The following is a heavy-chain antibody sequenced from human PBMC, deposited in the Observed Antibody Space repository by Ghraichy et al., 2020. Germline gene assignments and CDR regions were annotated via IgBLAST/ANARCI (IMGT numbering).Heavy chain of an antibody. Sequence: LSLTCAASGFSFSSYEMNWVRQAPGQGLEWVSYISSGSTIYYADSVKGRFPISRDNPKNSLYLQMNSLRAEDTAGYYCARSGSGYDFDYWGQGTRVTVSS. D-gene: IGHD5-12*01. J-gene: IGHJ4*02. V-gene: IGHV3-48*03. CDR1: GFSFSSYE. CDR2: ISSGSTI. CDR3: ARSGSGYDFDY.